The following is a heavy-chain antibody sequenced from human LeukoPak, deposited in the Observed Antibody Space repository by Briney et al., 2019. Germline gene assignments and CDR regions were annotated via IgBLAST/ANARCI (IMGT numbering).Heavy chain of an antibody. J-gene: IGHJ4*02. V-gene: IGHV4-38-2*02. CDR1: GYSISSSYS. D-gene: IGHD3-10*01. CDR3: ARQTEDWFGDLLSYFDY. Sequence: SETLSLTCTVSGYSISSSYSWGWIRQSPGKGLEWVGTIYHRGKTYYNPSLQSRLTVSIDTSKNQFSLRLSSVTAADTAVYYCARQTEDWFGDLLSYFDYWGQGILVTVPS. CDR2: IYHRGKT.